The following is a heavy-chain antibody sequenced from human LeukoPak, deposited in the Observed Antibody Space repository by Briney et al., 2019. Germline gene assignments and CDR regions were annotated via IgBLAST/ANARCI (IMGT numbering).Heavy chain of an antibody. CDR3: AREHSSSWYYFDY. J-gene: IGHJ4*02. Sequence: GGSLRLSCAASGLTFSSHWMHWVRQAPGKGLVWVSRITNDGSSTTYADSVKGRFTISRDNSKNTLYLQMNSLRAEDTAVYYCAREHSSSWYYFDYWGQGTLVTVSS. CDR2: ITNDGSST. CDR1: GLTFSSHW. V-gene: IGHV3-74*01. D-gene: IGHD6-13*01.